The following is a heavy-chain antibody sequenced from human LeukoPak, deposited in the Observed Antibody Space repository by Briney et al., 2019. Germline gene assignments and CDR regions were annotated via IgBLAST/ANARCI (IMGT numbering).Heavy chain of an antibody. CDR1: GFTFSGHW. CDR2: INSDGSTT. Sequence: PGGSLRLSCAASGFTFSGHWMHWVRQAPGKGLVWVSRINSDGSTTSYADSVMGRFTISRDNAKNTLYLQMNSLRAEDTAVYYCARVIYSGWEGELSDWGQGTLVTVSS. D-gene: IGHD6-19*01. J-gene: IGHJ4*02. CDR3: ARVIYSGWEGELSD. V-gene: IGHV3-74*01.